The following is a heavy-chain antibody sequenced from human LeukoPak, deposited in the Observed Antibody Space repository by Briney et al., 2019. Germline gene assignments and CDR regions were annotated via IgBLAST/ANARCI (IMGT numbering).Heavy chain of an antibody. Sequence: GASVKVSCKASGYTFTGYYMHWVRQAPGQGLEWMGWINPNSGGTNYAQNFQGRVTMTRDTSISTAYMELSRLRSDDTALYYCARASGWYSGAFDIWGQGTMVTVSS. V-gene: IGHV1-2*02. J-gene: IGHJ3*02. D-gene: IGHD6-19*01. CDR3: ARASGWYSGAFDI. CDR2: INPNSGGT. CDR1: GYTFTGYY.